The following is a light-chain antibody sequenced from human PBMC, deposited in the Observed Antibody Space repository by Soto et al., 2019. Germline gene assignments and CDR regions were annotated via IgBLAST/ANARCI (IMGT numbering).Light chain of an antibody. V-gene: IGLV2-23*01. CDR1: SSDVGSYNL. J-gene: IGLJ3*02. CDR3: CSYTDTTTSVV. CDR2: EGS. Sequence: QSALTQPASVSGSPGQSITISCSGTSSDVGSYNLVSWYQQFPGKAPKLIIYEGSKRPSGVSSRFSGSKSGNTASLTVSSLQAEDEADYYCCSYTDTTTSVVFGRGTKLTV.